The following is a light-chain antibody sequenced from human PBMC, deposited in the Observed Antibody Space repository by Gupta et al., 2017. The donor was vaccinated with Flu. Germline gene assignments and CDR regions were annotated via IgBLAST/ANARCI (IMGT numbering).Light chain of an antibody. CDR2: RNN. Sequence: QSVLTQPPSASGTPGQRVTISCSGSSSNIGSNYVYWYQQLPGTAPKLLIYRNNQRPSGAPARFSGSKSGTSAALAISGLRSEEEADYYCEAWDDSLSGIWVFGGGTKLTVL. V-gene: IGLV1-47*01. CDR3: EAWDDSLSGIWV. CDR1: SSNIGSNY. J-gene: IGLJ3*02.